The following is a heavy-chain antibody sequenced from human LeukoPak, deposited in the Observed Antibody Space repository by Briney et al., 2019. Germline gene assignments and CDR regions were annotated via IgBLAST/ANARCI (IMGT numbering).Heavy chain of an antibody. Sequence: TGGSLRLSCAASGFTFSSYWVHWVRQAPGKGLVWVSDINSDGSSRRYADSVKGRFTISRDNAKNTLYLQMNSLRAEDTAVYYCARAGDIVDSSGWLRYYYYYMDVWGKGTTVTISS. CDR2: INSDGSSR. J-gene: IGHJ6*03. D-gene: IGHD6-19*01. CDR1: GFTFSSYW. V-gene: IGHV3-74*01. CDR3: ARAGDIVDSSGWLRYYYYYMDV.